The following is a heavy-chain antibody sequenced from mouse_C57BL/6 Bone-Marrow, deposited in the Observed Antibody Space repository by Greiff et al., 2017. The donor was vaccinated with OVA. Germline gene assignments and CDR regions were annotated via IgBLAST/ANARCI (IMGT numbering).Heavy chain of an antibody. D-gene: IGHD1-1*01. V-gene: IGHV5-6*01. Sequence: EVKLVESGGDLVKPGGSLKLSCAASGFTFSSYGMSWVRQTPDKRLEWVATISSGGSYTYYPDSVKGRFTISRDNAKNTLYLQMSSLKSEDTAMYYCARHVITAVVAKDWFAYGGQGSLVTVSA. J-gene: IGHJ3*01. CDR3: ARHVITAVVAKDWFAY. CDR1: GFTFSSYG. CDR2: ISSGGSYT.